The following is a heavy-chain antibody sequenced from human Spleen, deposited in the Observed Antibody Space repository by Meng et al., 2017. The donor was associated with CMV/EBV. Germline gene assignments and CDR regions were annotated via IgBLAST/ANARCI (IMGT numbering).Heavy chain of an antibody. CDR3: AKDDDYSSALDY. J-gene: IGHJ4*02. Sequence: CAASGFTFNSYAMTWVRQAPGKGLEWVSVVYSGGGSTYSADSVKGRFTISRDDSKNTLYLQMNSLRAEDTAVYYCAKDDDYSSALDYWGQGTLVTVSS. CDR2: VYSGGGST. CDR1: GFTFNSYA. D-gene: IGHD4-11*01. V-gene: IGHV3-23*03.